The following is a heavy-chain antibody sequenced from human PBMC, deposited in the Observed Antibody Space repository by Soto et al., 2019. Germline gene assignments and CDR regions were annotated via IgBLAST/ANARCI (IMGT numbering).Heavy chain of an antibody. CDR1: GYTFTSYG. Sequence: AASVKVSCKASGYTFTSYGISWVRQAPGQGLEWMGWISAYNGNTNYAQKLQGRVTMTTDTSTSTAYMELRSLRSDDTAVYYCARVGYCSGGSCYSVWFDPWGQGTLVTVSS. V-gene: IGHV1-18*01. CDR2: ISAYNGNT. D-gene: IGHD2-15*01. J-gene: IGHJ5*02. CDR3: ARVGYCSGGSCYSVWFDP.